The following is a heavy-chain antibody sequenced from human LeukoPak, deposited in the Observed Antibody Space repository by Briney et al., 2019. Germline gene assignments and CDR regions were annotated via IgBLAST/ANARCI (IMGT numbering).Heavy chain of an antibody. CDR2: IKQDGSEK. CDR1: GLTFSSYW. J-gene: IGHJ4*02. Sequence: GGSLRLSCAASGLTFSSYWMSWVRQAPGKGLEWVANIKQDGSEKYYVDSVKGRFSISRDNAKNSLYLQMNSLRAEDTAVYYCARAGGSGYDDYWGQGTLVTVSS. D-gene: IGHD5-12*01. CDR3: ARAGGSGYDDY. V-gene: IGHV3-7*01.